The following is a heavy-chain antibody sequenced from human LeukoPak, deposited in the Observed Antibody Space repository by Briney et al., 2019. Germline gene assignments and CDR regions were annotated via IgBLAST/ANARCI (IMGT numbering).Heavy chain of an antibody. CDR2: IRQDGSEK. CDR1: GFTFSSYW. V-gene: IGHV3-7*03. J-gene: IGHJ6*02. D-gene: IGHD4-17*01. CDR3: AKDINYGDYGSFDYGMDV. Sequence: PGGSLRLSCAASGFTFSSYWMSWVRQAPGKGLEWVANIRQDGSEKYYADSVKGRFTMSRDNAKKSLYLQMNSLRAEDTALYYCAKDINYGDYGSFDYGMDVWGQGTTVTVSS.